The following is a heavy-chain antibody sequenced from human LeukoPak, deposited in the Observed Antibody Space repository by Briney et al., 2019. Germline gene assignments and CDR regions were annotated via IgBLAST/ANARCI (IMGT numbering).Heavy chain of an antibody. CDR2: IYYSGST. J-gene: IGHJ4*02. D-gene: IGHD5-12*01. Sequence: SETLSLTCTVSGGSISSGGYYWSWIRQHPGKGLEWIGYIYYSGSTYYNPSLESRVTISVDTSKNQFSLKLSSVTAADTAVYYCAREIVATAQGGGFDYWGQGTLVTVSS. CDR3: AREIVATAQGGGFDY. CDR1: GGSISSGGYY. V-gene: IGHV4-31*03.